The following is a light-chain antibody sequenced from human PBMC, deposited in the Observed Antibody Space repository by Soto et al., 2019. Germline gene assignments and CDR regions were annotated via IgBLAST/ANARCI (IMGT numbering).Light chain of an antibody. CDR2: WAS. CDR3: QQYYSSPIT. CDR1: QKILYSSNSKNY. V-gene: IGKV4-1*01. J-gene: IGKJ5*01. Sequence: DIVMTQSPDSLAVSLGERATINCKSSQKILYSSNSKNYLAWYQQKPGQPPKMLFYWASSRESGVPDRFSGSGSGTDFTLTISSLQAEDVAVYYCQQYYSSPITFGQGTRLEIK.